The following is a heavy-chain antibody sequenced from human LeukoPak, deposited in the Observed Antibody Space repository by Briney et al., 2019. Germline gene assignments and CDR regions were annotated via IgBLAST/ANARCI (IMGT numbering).Heavy chain of an antibody. CDR1: GFTFSDHY. CDR2: IKHKAHSYTT. Sequence: PGGSLRLSCAASGFTFSDHYMDWVRQAPGKGLEWVGRIKHKAHSYTTEYAASVKGRFTISRDDSKSSLYLQMNSLKIEDTAVYYCAQFAKGGWGQGTLVTVCS. J-gene: IGHJ4*02. CDR3: AQFAKGG. V-gene: IGHV3-72*01. D-gene: IGHD2-21*01.